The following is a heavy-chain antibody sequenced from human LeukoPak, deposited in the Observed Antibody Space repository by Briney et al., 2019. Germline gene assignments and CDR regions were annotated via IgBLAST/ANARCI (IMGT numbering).Heavy chain of an antibody. CDR1: GASISSGRNY. J-gene: IGHJ4*02. CDR3: ARHLSGTAMAHYFDH. Sequence: SETLSLTCSVSGASISSGRNYWGWIRQSPGKGLEWIASIYSSGNTQYNPSLQSRVSVSVNTSKNQVSVRLSSLTAADTGVYYCARHLSGTAMAHYFDHWGQGTVVTVSS. D-gene: IGHD5-18*01. V-gene: IGHV4-39*01. CDR2: IYSSGNT.